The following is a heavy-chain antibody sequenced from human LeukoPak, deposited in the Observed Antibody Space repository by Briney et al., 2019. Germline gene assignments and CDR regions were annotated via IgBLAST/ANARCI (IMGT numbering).Heavy chain of an antibody. D-gene: IGHD1-1*01. V-gene: IGHV3-20*04. CDR3: ARGLLSGGTMSAFDI. CDR2: LNWNGGRT. CDR1: GFTFSTYW. J-gene: IGHJ3*02. Sequence: GGSLRLSCAASGFTFSTYWMHWVRQVPGKGLEWVSGLNWNGGRTRYADSVKGRFTISRDNAKNSLYLQMNSLTAEDTALYYCARGLLSGGTMSAFDIWGQGTMVTVSS.